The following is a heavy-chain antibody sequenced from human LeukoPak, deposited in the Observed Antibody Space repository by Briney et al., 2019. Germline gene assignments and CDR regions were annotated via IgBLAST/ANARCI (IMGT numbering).Heavy chain of an antibody. CDR2: ISYDGSNK. Sequence: GGSLRLSCAASGFTFSSYAMHWVRQAPGKGLEWVAVISYDGSNKYYADSVKGRFTISRDNSKNTLYLQMNSLRAEDTAVYYCARDRFAEAMAPIDYWGQGTLVTASS. D-gene: IGHD5-18*01. CDR1: GFTFSSYA. J-gene: IGHJ4*02. V-gene: IGHV3-30-3*01. CDR3: ARDRFAEAMAPIDY.